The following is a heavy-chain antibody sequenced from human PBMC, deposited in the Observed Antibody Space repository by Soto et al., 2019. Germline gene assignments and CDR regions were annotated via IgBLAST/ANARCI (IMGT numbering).Heavy chain of an antibody. J-gene: IGHJ5*02. Sequence: ASVKVSCKASGGTFSSYTISWVRQAPGQGLEWMGRIIPILGIANYAQKFQGRVTITADKSTSTAYMELSSLRSEDTAVYYCARGAMRNWFDPWGQGTLVTVSS. CDR2: IIPILGIA. CDR1: GGTFSSYT. V-gene: IGHV1-69*02. CDR3: ARGAMRNWFDP. D-gene: IGHD2-2*01.